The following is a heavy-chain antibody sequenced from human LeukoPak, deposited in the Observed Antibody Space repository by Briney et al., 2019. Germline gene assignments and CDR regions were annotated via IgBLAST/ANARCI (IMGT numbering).Heavy chain of an antibody. CDR1: GYTFTGYY. Sequence: ASVKVSCKASGYTFTGYYMHLVRQAPGQGLERMGWINPNSGGTNYAQKFQGRVTMTRDTSISTAYMELSRLRSDDTAVYYCARPQYSSSWFHDAFDIWGQGTMVTVSS. CDR2: INPNSGGT. J-gene: IGHJ3*02. V-gene: IGHV1-2*02. CDR3: ARPQYSSSWFHDAFDI. D-gene: IGHD6-13*01.